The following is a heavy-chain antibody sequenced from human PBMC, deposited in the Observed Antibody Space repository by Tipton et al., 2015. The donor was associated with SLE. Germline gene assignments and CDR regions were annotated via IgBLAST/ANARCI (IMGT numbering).Heavy chain of an antibody. Sequence: QLVQSGAEVKKPGESLKISCKVSGYSFTSYWIAWVRQTPGKGLEWMGIIYPGDSDTTYSPSFQGQVTISADKSISTAYLQWSSLKASDTAMYYRARPRTGYSSSWYHYFDYWGQGTLVTVSS. J-gene: IGHJ4*02. CDR2: IYPGDSDT. D-gene: IGHD6-13*01. CDR1: GYSFTSYW. CDR3: ARPRTGYSSSWYHYFDY. V-gene: IGHV5-51*03.